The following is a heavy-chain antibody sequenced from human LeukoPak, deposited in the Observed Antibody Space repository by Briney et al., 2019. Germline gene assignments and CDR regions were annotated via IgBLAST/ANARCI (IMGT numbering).Heavy chain of an antibody. CDR1: GYSFNTYW. CDR3: ARRYHDYSGYSRQFDY. CDR2: IYPGDPDT. Sequence: GESLKISCEGSGYSFNTYWIGWVRQMPGKGLEWMGIIYPGDPDTRYSPSFQGQVTISADKSISTAYLQWSSLKTSDTAMYYCARRYHDYSGYSRQFDYWGQGTLVTVSS. D-gene: IGHD3-22*01. V-gene: IGHV5-51*01. J-gene: IGHJ4*02.